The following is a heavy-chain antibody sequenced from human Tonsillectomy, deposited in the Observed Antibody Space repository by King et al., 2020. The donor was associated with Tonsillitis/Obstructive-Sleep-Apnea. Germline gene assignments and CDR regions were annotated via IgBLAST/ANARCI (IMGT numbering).Heavy chain of an antibody. CDR3: ARGYVDTAMDP. CDR2: IGTAGDT. CDR1: GFTFSSYD. V-gene: IGHV3-13*04. Sequence: VQLVESGGGLVQPGGSLRLSCAASGFTFSSYDMHWVRQATGKGLEWASAIGTAGDTYYPGSVKGRFTISRENAKNSLYLQMNSLRAGDTAVYYCARGYVDTAMDPWGQGTLVTVSS. D-gene: IGHD5-18*01. J-gene: IGHJ5*02.